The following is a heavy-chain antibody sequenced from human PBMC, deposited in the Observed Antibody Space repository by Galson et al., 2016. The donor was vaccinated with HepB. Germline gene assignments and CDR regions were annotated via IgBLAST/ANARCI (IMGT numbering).Heavy chain of an antibody. CDR1: GFSFGDHY. D-gene: IGHD6-13*01. J-gene: IGHJ4*02. CDR2: SRNKARSTTT. CDR3: AKIDPSTWRDS. Sequence: SLRLSCAVSGFSFGDHYMDWVRPAPGKGLEWVGRSRNKARSTTTDYAASVRGRFTFARDTSKNSVYLQMNSLKIEDTAVYYCAKIDPSTWRDSWGQGTLVTVSS. V-gene: IGHV3-72*01.